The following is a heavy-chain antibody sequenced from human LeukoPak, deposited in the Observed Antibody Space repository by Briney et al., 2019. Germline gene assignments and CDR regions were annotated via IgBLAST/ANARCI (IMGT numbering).Heavy chain of an antibody. CDR3: ARDVPYYYGSGSYYKTLWYYGMYV. CDR2: IYYSGST. Sequence: PSETLSLTCTVSGGSVSSGSYYWSWIRQPPGKGLEWIGYIYYSGSTNYNPSLKSRVTISVDTSKNQFSLKLSSVTAADTAVYYCARDVPYYYGSGSYYKTLWYYGMYVWGQGTTVTVSS. D-gene: IGHD3-10*01. V-gene: IGHV4-61*01. J-gene: IGHJ6*02. CDR1: GGSVSSGSYY.